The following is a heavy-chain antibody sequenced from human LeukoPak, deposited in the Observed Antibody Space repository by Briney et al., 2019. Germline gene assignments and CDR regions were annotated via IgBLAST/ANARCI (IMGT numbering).Heavy chain of an antibody. D-gene: IGHD6-19*01. CDR2: IYYSGST. V-gene: IGHV4-59*01. CDR1: GGSISSYY. Sequence: PSETLSLTCTVSGGSISSYYWSWIRQPPGKGLEWIGYIYYSGSTYYNPSLKSRVTISVDTSKNQFSLKLSSVTAADTAVYYCARGLYSSGWYPFDYWGQGTLVTVSS. J-gene: IGHJ4*02. CDR3: ARGLYSSGWYPFDY.